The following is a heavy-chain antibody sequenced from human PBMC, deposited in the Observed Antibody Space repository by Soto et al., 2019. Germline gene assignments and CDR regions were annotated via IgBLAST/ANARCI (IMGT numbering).Heavy chain of an antibody. D-gene: IGHD2-2*01. J-gene: IGHJ6*02. CDR2: IWYDGSNK. CDR1: GFTFSSYG. CDR3: ARAHMNPCSTSGGSSWRRYYYYYYGMDV. Sequence: GGSLRLSCAASGFTFSSYGMHWVRQAPGKGLEWVAVIWYDGSNKYYADSVKGRFTISRDNSKNTLYLQMNSLRAEDTAVYYCARAHMNPCSTSGGSSWRRYYYYYYGMDVWGQGTTVTVSS. V-gene: IGHV3-33*01.